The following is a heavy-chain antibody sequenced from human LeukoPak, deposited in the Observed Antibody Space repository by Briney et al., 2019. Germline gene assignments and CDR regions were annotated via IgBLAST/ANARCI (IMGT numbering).Heavy chain of an antibody. J-gene: IGHJ3*02. V-gene: IGHV1-18*01. D-gene: IGHD3-22*01. CDR3: ARAETYYYDSSDFADAFDI. Sequence: ASVKVSCKASGYTFTSYDINWVRQATGQGLEWMGWMNPNNGNTNYAQKLQGRVTMTTDTSTSTAYMELRSLRSDDTAVYYCARAETYYYDSSDFADAFDIWGQGTMVTVSS. CDR2: MNPNNGNT. CDR1: GYTFTSYD.